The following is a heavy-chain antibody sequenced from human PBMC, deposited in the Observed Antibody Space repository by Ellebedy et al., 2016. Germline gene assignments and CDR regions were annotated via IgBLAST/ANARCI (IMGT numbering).Heavy chain of an antibody. V-gene: IGHV3-23*01. Sequence: GGSLRLXCVASGFTFSNFFMSWVRQAPGGGLEWISTISGDGDTTFSADSVKGRFTISRDNSRYTLYLRMDSLTAADTAVYYCYYGHYAGFWGQGTLVTVSS. CDR2: ISGDGDTT. CDR1: GFTFSNFF. D-gene: IGHD4-17*01. J-gene: IGHJ4*02. CDR3: YYGHYAGF.